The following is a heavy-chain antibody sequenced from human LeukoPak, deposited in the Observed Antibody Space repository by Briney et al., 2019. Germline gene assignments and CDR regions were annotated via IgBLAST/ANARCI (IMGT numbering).Heavy chain of an antibody. CDR2: ISYDGSKK. CDR3: AGGDPYRGYDYPGV. V-gene: IGHV3-30*03. D-gene: IGHD5-12*01. CDR1: GFTFSSYS. Sequence: GGSLRLSCAASGFTFSSYSMNWVRQAPGKGLEWVTIISYDGSKKYYADSVRGRFTISRDNSKNTLYLQMNSLRLEDTALYYCAGGDPYRGYDYPGVWGQGTLVTVSS. J-gene: IGHJ4*02.